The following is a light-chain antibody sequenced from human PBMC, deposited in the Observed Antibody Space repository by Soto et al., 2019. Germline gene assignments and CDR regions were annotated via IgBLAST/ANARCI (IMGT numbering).Light chain of an antibody. V-gene: IGLV1-40*01. CDR2: GNS. J-gene: IGLJ1*01. CDR1: SXNIGAGYD. Sequence: QSVLTQPPSVSGAPGQRVTISCTGSSXNIGAGYDVHWYQQLPGTAPKLLIYGNSNRPSGVPDRFSGSKSGTSVSLAITGLQAEDEADYYCQSYDSSLSGYVFGTGTRSPS. CDR3: QSYDSSLSGYV.